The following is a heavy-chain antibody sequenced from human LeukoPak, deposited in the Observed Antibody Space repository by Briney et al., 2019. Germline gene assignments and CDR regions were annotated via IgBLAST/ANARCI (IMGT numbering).Heavy chain of an antibody. J-gene: IGHJ3*02. CDR1: GFTFSSYS. CDR3: ARDHLFAFDI. CDR2: ITGSSTTI. Sequence: GGSLRLSCAASGFTFSSYSMNWVRQAPGKGLEWVSYITGSSTTIYYADSVKGRLTISRDNAKNSLYLQMNNLRDEDTAVYYCARDHLFAFDIWGQGTMVTVSS. D-gene: IGHD3-10*01. V-gene: IGHV3-48*02.